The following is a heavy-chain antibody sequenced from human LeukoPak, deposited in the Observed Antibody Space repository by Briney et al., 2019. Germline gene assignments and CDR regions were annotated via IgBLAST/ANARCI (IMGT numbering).Heavy chain of an antibody. Sequence: PGGSLRLSCAASGFTFSSYWMSWVRQAPGKGLEWVANIKQDGSEKYYVDSVKGRLTISRDNAKNSLYLQMNNLRVEDTAMYYCAGGTGFIIKDWGQGTLVTVSS. D-gene: IGHD3-9*01. J-gene: IGHJ4*02. V-gene: IGHV3-7*03. CDR3: AGGTGFIIKD. CDR2: IKQDGSEK. CDR1: GFTFSSYW.